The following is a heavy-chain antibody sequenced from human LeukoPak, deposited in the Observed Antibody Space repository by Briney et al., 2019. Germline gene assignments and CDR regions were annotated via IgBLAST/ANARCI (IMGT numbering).Heavy chain of an antibody. V-gene: IGHV3-23*01. D-gene: IGHD3-10*01. J-gene: IGHJ4*02. Sequence: PGGSLRLSCVASGFTFSSYGMHWVRQAPGKGLEWVSAISGSGGSSYYADSVKGRFTISRDNSKNTLYLQMNSLRAEDTAVYYCAKTDYYGSGSYYRDYWGQGTLVTVSS. CDR3: AKTDYYGSGSYYRDY. CDR2: ISGSGGSS. CDR1: GFTFSSYG.